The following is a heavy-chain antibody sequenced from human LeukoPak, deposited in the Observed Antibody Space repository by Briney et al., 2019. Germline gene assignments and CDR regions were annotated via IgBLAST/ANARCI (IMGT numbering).Heavy chain of an antibody. Sequence: GGSLILSCAASGFTFSSYGMHWVRQAPGKGLEWVAFIRYDGSNKYYADSVKGRFTISRDNSKNTLYLQMNSLRAEDTALYYCAKGADYDILTGYRDYYYYYYMDVWGKGTTVTISS. CDR2: IRYDGSNK. CDR3: AKGADYDILTGYRDYYYYYYMDV. D-gene: IGHD3-9*01. V-gene: IGHV3-30*02. J-gene: IGHJ6*03. CDR1: GFTFSSYG.